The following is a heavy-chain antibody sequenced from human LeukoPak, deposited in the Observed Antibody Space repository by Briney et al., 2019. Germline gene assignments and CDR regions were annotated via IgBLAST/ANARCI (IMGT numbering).Heavy chain of an antibody. CDR2: ISSSSSTI. CDR1: RFTFSSFA. Sequence: GGSLRLSCAASRFTFSSFAMNWVRQAPGKGLEWVSYISSSSSTIYYADSVKGRFTISRDNAKNSLFLQMNGLRDEDTAAYYCAASPYCSGAVCPPPWGQGTLVTVSS. J-gene: IGHJ5*02. CDR3: AASPYCSGAVCPPP. D-gene: IGHD2-15*01. V-gene: IGHV3-48*02.